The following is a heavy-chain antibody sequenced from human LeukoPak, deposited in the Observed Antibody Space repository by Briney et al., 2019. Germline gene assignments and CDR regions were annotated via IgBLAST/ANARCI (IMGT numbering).Heavy chain of an antibody. J-gene: IGHJ4*02. CDR1: GGSISSSSYY. Sequence: SETLSLTCTVSGGSISSSSYYWGWIRQPPGKGLEWIGSIYYSGSTYYNPSLKSRVTISVDTSKNQFSLNLNSVTAADTAVYYCARVMAVAAANTFDYWGQGTLVTVSS. V-gene: IGHV4-39*07. D-gene: IGHD6-19*01. CDR2: IYYSGST. CDR3: ARVMAVAAANTFDY.